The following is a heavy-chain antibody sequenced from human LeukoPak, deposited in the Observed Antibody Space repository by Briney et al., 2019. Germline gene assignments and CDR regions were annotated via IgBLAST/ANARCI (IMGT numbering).Heavy chain of an antibody. CDR3: AIKAKGDY. CDR1: GFTFDDYA. CDR2: ITWNSDNI. Sequence: GRSLRLSCAASGFTFDDYAMHWVRQAPGKGLEWVSGITWNSDNIEYADSVKGRFTISRDNSKNTLYLQMNSLRAEDTAVYYSAIKAKGDYWGQGTLVTVSS. D-gene: IGHD3-10*01. J-gene: IGHJ4*02. V-gene: IGHV3-9*01.